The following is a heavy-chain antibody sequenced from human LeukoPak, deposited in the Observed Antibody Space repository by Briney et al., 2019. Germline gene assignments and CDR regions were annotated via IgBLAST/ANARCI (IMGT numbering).Heavy chain of an antibody. V-gene: IGHV3-23*01. CDR3: ARSQGDYGDYFPFFDY. J-gene: IGHJ4*02. CDR1: GFTFSTYF. Sequence: PGGSLRFSCAGSGFTFSTYFMSWVRQAPGKGLEWVSTVSGSGGNTYYADSVKGRFTISRDNAKNPLYLQMNSLRAEDTAVYYCARSQGDYGDYFPFFDYWGQGTLVTVSS. CDR2: VSGSGGNT. D-gene: IGHD4-17*01.